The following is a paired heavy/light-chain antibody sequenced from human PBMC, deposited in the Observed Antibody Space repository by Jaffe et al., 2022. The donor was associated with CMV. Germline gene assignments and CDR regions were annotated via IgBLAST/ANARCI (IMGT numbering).Light chain of an antibody. Sequence: DVVMTQSPLSLPVTLGQPASISCRSSQSLVHSDGNTYLSWFQQRPGQSPRRLIYKVSNRDSGVPDRFSGSGSGTDFTLKISRVEAEDVAVYYCMGGTHWATFGQGTKVEIK. CDR2: KVS. CDR1: QSLVHSDGNTY. J-gene: IGKJ1*01. CDR3: MGGTHWAT. V-gene: IGKV2-30*02.
Heavy chain of an antibody. Sequence: EVQLVESGGDLVQPGGSLRLSCAASGFTFSTYWMTWVRQDPRKGLDFVANMNQDGSVKNYVDSVKGRFIISRDNAKNSLYLQMNSLRAEDTAVYYCTRDPGYSAFDIWGRGTVVTVSS. D-gene: IGHD2-15*01. CDR2: MNQDGSVK. J-gene: IGHJ3*02. CDR3: TRDPGYSAFDI. CDR1: GFTFSTYW. V-gene: IGHV3-7*01.